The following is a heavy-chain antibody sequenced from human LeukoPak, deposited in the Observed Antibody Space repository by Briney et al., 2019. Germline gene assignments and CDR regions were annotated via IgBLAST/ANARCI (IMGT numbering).Heavy chain of an antibody. CDR2: IYYSGST. V-gene: IGHV4-59*08. CDR3: ARHQRGDLAYCGGDCYWNFFDY. CDR1: GGSISSYY. D-gene: IGHD2-21*02. Sequence: SETLSLTCTVSGGSISSYYWSWIRQPPGKGLEWIGYIYYSGSTNCNPSLKSRVTISVDTSKNQFSLRLSSVAAADTAVYYCARHQRGDLAYCGGDCYWNFFDYWGQGTLVTVSS. J-gene: IGHJ4*02.